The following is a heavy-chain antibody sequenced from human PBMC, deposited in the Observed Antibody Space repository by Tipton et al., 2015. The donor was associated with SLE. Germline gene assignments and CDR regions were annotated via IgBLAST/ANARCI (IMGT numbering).Heavy chain of an antibody. V-gene: IGHV4-34*01. J-gene: IGHJ6*02. Sequence: TLSLTCAVYGGSFSGYYWSWIRQPPGKGLEWIGEINHSGSTNYNPSLKSRVTISVDTSKNQFSLKLSSVTAADTAVYYCARASSKQQLVRRYYYYGMDVWGQGTTVTVSS. CDR2: INHSGST. D-gene: IGHD6-13*01. CDR3: ARASSKQQLVRRYYYYGMDV. CDR1: GGSFSGYY.